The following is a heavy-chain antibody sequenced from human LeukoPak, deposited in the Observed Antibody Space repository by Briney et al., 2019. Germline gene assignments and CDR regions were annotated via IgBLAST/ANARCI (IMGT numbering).Heavy chain of an antibody. J-gene: IGHJ2*01. CDR3: ARSSGGDDWYFDL. V-gene: IGHV4-4*02. CDR1: GGSISSSNW. D-gene: IGHD2-21*02. Sequence: SGTLSLTCAVSGGSISSSNWWSWVRQPPGKGLEWIGEIYHSGRTNYNPSLRGRVTISVDTSKNQFSLMLSSVTAADTAIYYCARSSGGDDWYFDLWGRGTLVTVSS. CDR2: IYHSGRT.